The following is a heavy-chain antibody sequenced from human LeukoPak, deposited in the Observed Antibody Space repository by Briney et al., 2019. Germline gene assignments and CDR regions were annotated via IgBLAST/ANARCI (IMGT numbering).Heavy chain of an antibody. D-gene: IGHD5-18*01. V-gene: IGHV1-46*01. CDR3: ARDAQVRGTAMVIQH. CDR1: GGTFTSYY. J-gene: IGHJ1*01. Sequence: GASVKVSCTASGGTFTSYYMHWVRQAPGQGLEWMGIINPSGGSTSYAQKFQGRVTMTRDTSTSTVYMELSSLRSEDTAVYYCARDAQVRGTAMVIQHWGQGTLVTVSS. CDR2: INPSGGST.